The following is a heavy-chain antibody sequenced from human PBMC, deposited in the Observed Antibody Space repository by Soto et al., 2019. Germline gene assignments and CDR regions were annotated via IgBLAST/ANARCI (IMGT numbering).Heavy chain of an antibody. V-gene: IGHV4-59*01. CDR1: GGSISSYY. Sequence: PSETLSLTCTVSGGSISSYYWSWIRQPPGKGLEWIGYIYYSGSTNYNPSLKSRVTISVDTSKNQFSLKLSSVTAADTAAYYCARDGAAAGYYYYGMDVWGQGTTVTVSS. J-gene: IGHJ6*02. D-gene: IGHD6-13*01. CDR3: ARDGAAAGYYYYGMDV. CDR2: IYYSGST.